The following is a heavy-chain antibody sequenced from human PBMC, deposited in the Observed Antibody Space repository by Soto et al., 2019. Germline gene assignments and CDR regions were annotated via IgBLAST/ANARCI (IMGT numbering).Heavy chain of an antibody. Sequence: PSETLSLTCAVYGGSFSVYYWSWIRQPPGKGLEWIGEINHSGSTNYNPSLKSRVTISVDTSKNQFSLKLSSVTAADTAVYYCARTTYYDFWSGYFENYYGMDVWGQGTTVTVSS. J-gene: IGHJ6*02. CDR1: GGSFSVYY. CDR2: INHSGST. D-gene: IGHD3-3*01. CDR3: ARTTYYDFWSGYFENYYGMDV. V-gene: IGHV4-34*01.